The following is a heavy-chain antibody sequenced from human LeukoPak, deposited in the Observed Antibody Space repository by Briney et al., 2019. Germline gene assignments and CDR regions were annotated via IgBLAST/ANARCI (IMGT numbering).Heavy chain of an antibody. Sequence: GGSLRLSWAASGXTVSSNYMSWVRQAPGKGLEWVSVIYSGGSTYYADSVKGRFTISRDNSKNTLYLQMNSLRAEDTAVYYCARGGAPIAAAGTYYFDYWGQGTLVTVSS. D-gene: IGHD6-13*01. CDR3: ARGGAPIAAAGTYYFDY. CDR1: GXTVSSNY. J-gene: IGHJ4*02. CDR2: IYSGGST. V-gene: IGHV3-53*01.